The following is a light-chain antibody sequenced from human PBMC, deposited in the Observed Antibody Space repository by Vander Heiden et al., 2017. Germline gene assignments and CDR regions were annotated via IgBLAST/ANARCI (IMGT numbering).Light chain of an antibody. CDR1: SSK. Sequence: QSVLTPPPSVSEAPRQRVTISCSGSSSKLLIYYDDLLPSGVSDRFSGSKSGTSASLAISGLQSEDEADYYCAAWDDSLNGYWVFGGGTKLTVL. V-gene: IGLV1-36*01. CDR3: AAWDDSLNGYWV. CDR2: YDD. J-gene: IGLJ3*02.